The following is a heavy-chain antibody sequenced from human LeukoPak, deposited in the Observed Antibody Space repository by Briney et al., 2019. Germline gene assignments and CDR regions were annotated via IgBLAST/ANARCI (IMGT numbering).Heavy chain of an antibody. CDR3: ARGKELIDFYDSTVYYQVQFPYYFDS. CDR2: INHSGST. CDR1: GGSFSGYY. V-gene: IGHV4-34*01. Sequence: PSETLSLTCAVYGGSFSGYYWSWIRQPPGKGLEWIGEINHSGSTNYNPSLKSRVTISVDTSKSQFSLKLTSVIAADTADYYCARGKELIDFYDSTVYYQVQFPYYFDSWGQGTLVTVSS. J-gene: IGHJ4*02. D-gene: IGHD3-9*01.